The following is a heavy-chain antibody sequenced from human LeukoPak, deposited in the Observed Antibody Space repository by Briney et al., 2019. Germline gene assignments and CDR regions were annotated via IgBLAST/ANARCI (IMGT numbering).Heavy chain of an antibody. V-gene: IGHV4-4*07. CDR2: IWNTGST. Sequence: SETLSLTCTVSGDSISSYYCNWIRQSAGKGLEWIGRIWNTGSTNYNPSFDSRVTMSVDTSNNEFSLKVTSVTAADTAMYYCAKDRDGGNLYYWGQGTLVTVSS. J-gene: IGHJ4*02. CDR3: AKDRDGGNLYY. CDR1: GDSISSYY. D-gene: IGHD4-23*01.